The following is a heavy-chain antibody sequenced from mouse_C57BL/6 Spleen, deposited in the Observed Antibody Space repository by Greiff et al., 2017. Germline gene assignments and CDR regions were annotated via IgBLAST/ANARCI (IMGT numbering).Heavy chain of an antibody. CDR2: IDPETGGT. Sequence: VQLQQSGAELVRPGASVTLSCKASGYTFTDYEMHWVKQTPVHGLEWIGAIDPETGGTAYNQKFKGKAILTADKSSSTAYMELRSLPSEDSAVYYCPGKLCRVYYAMDYWGQGTSVTVSS. CDR3: PGKLCRVYYAMDY. D-gene: IGHD3-1*01. V-gene: IGHV1-15*01. J-gene: IGHJ4*01. CDR1: GYTFTDYE.